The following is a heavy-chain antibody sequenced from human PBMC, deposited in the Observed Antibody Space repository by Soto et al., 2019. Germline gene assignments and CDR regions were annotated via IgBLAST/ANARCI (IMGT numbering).Heavy chain of an antibody. Sequence: AASVKVSCKASGYTFTGYYMHWVRQAPGQGLQWMGWINPNSGGTNYAQNFQDRVTMTRDTSISTAYMELTRLRSDDTAVYYCARGVGTTIASRFDYWGQGTLVTVSS. CDR2: INPNSGGT. V-gene: IGHV1-2*02. D-gene: IGHD6-6*01. CDR1: GYTFTGYY. J-gene: IGHJ4*02. CDR3: ARGVGTTIASRFDY.